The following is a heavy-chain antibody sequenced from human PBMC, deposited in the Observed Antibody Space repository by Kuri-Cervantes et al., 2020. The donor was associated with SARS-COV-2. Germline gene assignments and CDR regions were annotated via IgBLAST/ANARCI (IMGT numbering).Heavy chain of an antibody. V-gene: IGHV3-23*01. Sequence: ETLSLTCAASGFTFSGYAMSWVRQAPGKGLEWVAAISGSGGSTYYADAVKGRFTISRDNSKNTLYLQRNSLNAEDTAVYSCASPAYYDDGVYAAVSYFDFWGQGTLVTVSS. CDR3: ASPAYYDDGVYAAVSYFDF. CDR2: ISGSGGST. J-gene: IGHJ4*01. CDR1: GFTFSGYA. D-gene: IGHD4-17*01.